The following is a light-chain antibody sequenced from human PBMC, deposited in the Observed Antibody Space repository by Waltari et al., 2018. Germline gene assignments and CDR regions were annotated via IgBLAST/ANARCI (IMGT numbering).Light chain of an antibody. V-gene: IGLV6-57*02. J-gene: IGLJ3*02. CDR2: EDN. Sequence: FMLTQPHSVSESTGTTVTISCTGSGDSTSNTYAPWYQQRPGSAPTTVIYEDNQRPSGVPARFAGSIDRSSNSASLTISGLRTEDEADYYCQSYDGNNMVFGGGTKLTVL. CDR3: QSYDGNNMV. CDR1: GDSTSNTY.